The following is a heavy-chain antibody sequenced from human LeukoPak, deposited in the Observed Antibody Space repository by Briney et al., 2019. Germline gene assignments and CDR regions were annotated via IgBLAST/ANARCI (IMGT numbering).Heavy chain of an antibody. CDR1: GFTFSSYS. J-gene: IGHJ5*02. V-gene: IGHV3-21*01. CDR3: APRGYCSGGSCYSHWFDP. D-gene: IGHD2-15*01. CDR2: ISSSSSYI. Sequence: PGGSLRLSCAASGFTFSSYSMNWVRQAPGKGLEWVSSISSSSSYIYYADSVKGRFTISRDNAKNSLYLQMNSLRAEDTAVYYCAPRGYCSGGSCYSHWFDPWGQGTLVTVSS.